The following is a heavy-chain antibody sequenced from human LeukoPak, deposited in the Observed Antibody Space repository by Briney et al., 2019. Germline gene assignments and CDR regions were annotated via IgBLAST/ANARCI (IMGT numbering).Heavy chain of an antibody. CDR1: GYIFTNYW. V-gene: IGHV5-51*01. CDR3: SRLYSSSWYGGMLV. D-gene: IGHD6-13*01. CDR2: IYPGDSDT. Sequence: GESLKISCKGSGYIFTNYWIAWVRQMPGKGLEWMGIIYPGDSDTRYSPSIQGLVTISADKSINTAYLQWSSLKASDTAMYYCSRLYSSSWYGGMLVWGQGTLVTVSS. J-gene: IGHJ4*02.